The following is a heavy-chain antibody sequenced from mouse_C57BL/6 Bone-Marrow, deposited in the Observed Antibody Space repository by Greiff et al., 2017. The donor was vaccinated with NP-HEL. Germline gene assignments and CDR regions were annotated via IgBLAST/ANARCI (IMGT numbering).Heavy chain of an antibody. V-gene: IGHV3-6*01. CDR2: ISYDGSN. J-gene: IGHJ2*01. D-gene: IGHD2-3*01. CDR3: ARPDGYGYFDY. Sequence: EVKLEESGPGLVKPSQSLSLTCSVTGYSITSGYYWNWIRQFPGNKLEWMGYISYDGSNNSNPSLKNRISITRDTSKNQFFLKLNSVTTEDTATYYCARPDGYGYFDYWGQGTTLTVSS. CDR1: GYSITSGYY.